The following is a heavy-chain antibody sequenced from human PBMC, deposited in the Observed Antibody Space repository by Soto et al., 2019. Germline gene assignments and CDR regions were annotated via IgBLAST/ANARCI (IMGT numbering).Heavy chain of an antibody. V-gene: IGHV4-59*01. CDR1: GGSISSYY. D-gene: IGHD2-15*01. J-gene: IGHJ5*02. CDR2: IYYSGST. Sequence: SETLSLTCTVSGGSISSYYWSWIRQPPGKGLEWIGYIYYSGSTNYNPSLKSRVTISVDTSKNQFSLKLSSVTAADTAVYYCARVVVVAAYNWFDPWGQGTLVTVSS. CDR3: ARVVVVAAYNWFDP.